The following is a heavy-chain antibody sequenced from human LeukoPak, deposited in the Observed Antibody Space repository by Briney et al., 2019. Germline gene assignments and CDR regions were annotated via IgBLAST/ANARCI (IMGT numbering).Heavy chain of an antibody. CDR1: GFTFSSYE. Sequence: GGSLRLSCAASGFTFSSYEMNWVRQAPGKGLEWVSYISGSGSTIYYADSVKGRFTISRDNAKNSLYLQMNGLRAEDTAVYYCARDYSDDFWSGYSARDAVGFDYWGQGTLVTVSS. CDR3: ARDYSDDFWSGYSARDAVGFDY. CDR2: ISGSGSTI. V-gene: IGHV3-48*03. D-gene: IGHD3-3*01. J-gene: IGHJ4*02.